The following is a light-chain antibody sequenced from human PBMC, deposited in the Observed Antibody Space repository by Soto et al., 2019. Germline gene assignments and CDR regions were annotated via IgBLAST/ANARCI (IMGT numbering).Light chain of an antibody. CDR1: SSNIGARYD. J-gene: IGLJ1*01. V-gene: IGLV1-40*01. CDR2: DNN. Sequence: QSVLAQPPSVSGAPGQRVTISCTGSSSNIGARYDVHWYHQFPGTAPKLLIYDNNNRPSGVPDRFSGSKSGTSASLAITGLQAEDEADYYCQSYDSSLSRYVFGTGPKVTVL. CDR3: QSYDSSLSRYV.